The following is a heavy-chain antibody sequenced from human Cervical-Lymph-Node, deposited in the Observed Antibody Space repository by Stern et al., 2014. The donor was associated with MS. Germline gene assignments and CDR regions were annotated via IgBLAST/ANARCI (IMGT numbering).Heavy chain of an antibody. CDR2: IIPIFGTT. J-gene: IGHJ4*02. Sequence: MQLVESGAAVKKPGSSVKVSFQTSGDTFTRHAINWVRQAPGQGLEWMGGIIPIFGTTNHAQKFRDRVTIPADVSTNTVYMELNSLRSEDTAVYFCARAGGSTVGYYVDYWGQGTLVTVSS. CDR3: ARAGGSTVGYYVDY. CDR1: GDTFTRHA. D-gene: IGHD1-26*01. V-gene: IGHV1-69*01.